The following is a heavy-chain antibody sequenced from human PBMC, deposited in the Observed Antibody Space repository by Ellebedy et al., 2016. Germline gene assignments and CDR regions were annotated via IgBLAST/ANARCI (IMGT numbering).Heavy chain of an antibody. CDR1: GLTLRTDY. Sequence: GESLKISXVASGLTLRTDYMNWVRQAPGKAPEWLSYISFSDVIFYADSVKGRFTISRDNAKNSLYLQMNSLRAEDTAVYYCARGRSHGFDIWGQGTMVTVSS. CDR2: ISFSDVI. V-gene: IGHV3-69-1*01. J-gene: IGHJ3*02. CDR3: ARGRSHGFDI.